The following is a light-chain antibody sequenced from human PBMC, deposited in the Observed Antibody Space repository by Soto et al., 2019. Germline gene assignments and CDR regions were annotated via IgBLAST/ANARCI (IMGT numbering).Light chain of an antibody. CDR3: CSYAGSSTFV. CDR2: EGS. V-gene: IGLV2-23*03. Sequence: QSALTQPASVSGSPGQSITISCTGTSSDVGSYNLVSWYQQHPGKAPKLMIYEGSKRPSGVSKRFSGSKAGNTASLTISGLQAEDEADYCCCSYAGSSTFVFGGGTKLTVL. CDR1: SSDVGSYNL. J-gene: IGLJ2*01.